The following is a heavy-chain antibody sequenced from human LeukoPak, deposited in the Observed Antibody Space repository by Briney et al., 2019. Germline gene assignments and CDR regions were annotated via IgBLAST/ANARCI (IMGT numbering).Heavy chain of an antibody. J-gene: IGHJ4*02. CDR1: GVSFSGYY. CDR3: AGHLRWFDY. Sequence: SETLCLTCAVYGVSFSGYYWSWIRQPPGKGLEWIGEINHSGSTNYNPSLKSRVTISVDTSKNQFSLKLSSVTAADTAVYYCAGHLRWFDYWGQGTLVTVSS. D-gene: IGHD4-23*01. CDR2: INHSGST. V-gene: IGHV4-34*01.